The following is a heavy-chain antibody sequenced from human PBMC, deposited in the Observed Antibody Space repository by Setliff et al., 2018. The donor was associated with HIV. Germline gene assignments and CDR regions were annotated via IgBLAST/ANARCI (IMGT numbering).Heavy chain of an antibody. Sequence: SLRLSCVASGFTFSTFAMHWVRQAPGKGPEWVSVITYDGSRTYYADSVKGRFTISRDNSKNTLYLQVNSLRPEDTAVYYCASRPSGDYGPWDYWGRGTLVTVSS. CDR2: ITYDGSRT. D-gene: IGHD4-17*01. V-gene: IGHV3-30*01. CDR1: GFTFSTFA. CDR3: ASRPSGDYGPWDY. J-gene: IGHJ4*02.